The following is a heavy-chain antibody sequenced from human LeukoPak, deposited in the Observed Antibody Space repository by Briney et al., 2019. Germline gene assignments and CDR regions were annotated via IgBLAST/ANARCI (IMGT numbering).Heavy chain of an antibody. CDR3: ARALLRPWFAP. CDR1: GGSISNYY. Sequence: PSETLSLTCTVSGGSISNYYWSWIRQPPGKGLEWIGYISYSGSTNYNPSLKSRVTISVDTSKNQFSLKLRSVTTADTAVYYCARALLRPWFAPWGQGTLVTVSS. D-gene: IGHD3-16*01. V-gene: IGHV4-59*01. J-gene: IGHJ5*02. CDR2: ISYSGST.